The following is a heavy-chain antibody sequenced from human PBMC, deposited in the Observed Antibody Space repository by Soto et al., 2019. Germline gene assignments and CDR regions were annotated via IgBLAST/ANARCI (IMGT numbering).Heavy chain of an antibody. J-gene: IGHJ5*02. CDR1: GYSIRSYY. D-gene: IGHD6-19*01. CDR3: ARRIAVADHNWFDP. Sequence: PSETLSLTCTVIGYSIRSYYWSWIRQPPGKGLEWIGYIYYSGSTNYNPSLKSRVTISVDTSKNQFSLKLSSVTAADTAVYYCARRIAVADHNWFDPWGQGTLVTVS. V-gene: IGHV4-59*01. CDR2: IYYSGST.